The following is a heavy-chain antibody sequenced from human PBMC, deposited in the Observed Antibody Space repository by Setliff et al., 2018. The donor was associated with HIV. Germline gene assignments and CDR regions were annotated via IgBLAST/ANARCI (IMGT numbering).Heavy chain of an antibody. J-gene: IGHJ5*01. CDR3: VRHVWSDDFLVPGWFDS. D-gene: IGHD3-3*01. V-gene: IGHV4-39*01. CDR1: GGSIIDSRYF. CDR2: VYYSGIT. Sequence: SETLSLTCTVSGGSIIDSRYFWGWIRQPPGKGLEWIGSVYYSGITYYSSSLKSRVTVSVDTSRIQFSLKLTSVTAADTAVYKCVRHVWSDDFLVPGWFDSWSQGTLVPSPQ.